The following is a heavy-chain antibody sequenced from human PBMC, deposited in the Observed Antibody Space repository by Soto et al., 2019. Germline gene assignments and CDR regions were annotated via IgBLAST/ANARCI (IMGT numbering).Heavy chain of an antibody. Sequence: ASVKVSCKASGYTFTSYGISWVRQAPGQGLEWMGWISAYNGNTNYAQKLQGRVTMTTDTSTSTAYMELRSLRSDDTAVYYCARDSDLVVVPAAMATLNNWFDPWGQGTLVTVSS. V-gene: IGHV1-18*01. D-gene: IGHD2-2*01. CDR1: GYTFTSYG. CDR3: ARDSDLVVVPAAMATLNNWFDP. J-gene: IGHJ5*02. CDR2: ISAYNGNT.